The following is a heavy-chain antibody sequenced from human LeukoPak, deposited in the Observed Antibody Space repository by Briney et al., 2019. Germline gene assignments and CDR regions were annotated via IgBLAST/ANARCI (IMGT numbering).Heavy chain of an antibody. J-gene: IGHJ4*02. D-gene: IGHD6-6*01. CDR2: INHSGST. CDR3: AIIEYSSSPYDY. V-gene: IGHV4-34*01. Sequence: SETLSHTCAVYGGSFSGYYRSWIRQPPGKGLEWIGEINHSGSTNYNPSLKSRVTISVDTSKNQFSLKLSSVTAADTAVYYCAIIEYSSSPYDYWGQGTLVTVSS. CDR1: GGSFSGYY.